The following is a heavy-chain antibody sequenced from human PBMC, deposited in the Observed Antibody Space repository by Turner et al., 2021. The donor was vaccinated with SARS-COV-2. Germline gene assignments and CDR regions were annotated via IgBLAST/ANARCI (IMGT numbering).Heavy chain of an antibody. CDR1: GFTFSLHS. Sequence: VQLVESGGDLVQPGGSLRLSCAASGFTFSLHSMFWVRQAPGEGLGWVAVIWYDGSNKYYADSVKGRFTISRDNSKNTLYLQMNSLRAEDTAVYYCARQTDSSTWQTYYFDYWGQGTLVTVSS. CDR2: IWYDGSNK. D-gene: IGHD6-13*01. CDR3: ARQTDSSTWQTYYFDY. J-gene: IGHJ4*02. V-gene: IGHV3-33*08.